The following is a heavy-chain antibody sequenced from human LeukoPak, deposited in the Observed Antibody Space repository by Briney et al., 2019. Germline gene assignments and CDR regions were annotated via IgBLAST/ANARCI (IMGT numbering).Heavy chain of an antibody. J-gene: IGHJ6*03. D-gene: IGHD1-26*01. V-gene: IGHV3-21*01. CDR1: GFTFSSFN. CDR2: ITSSGTHI. Sequence: PGGSLRLSCAASGFTFSSFNMNWVRQAPGKAMEWVSSITSSGTHIFYADSVSGRFTISRDNAKNSLYLQMDSLGPDDTAVYYCARDPYSGNYGNDYYYYMDVWGKGTTVTISS. CDR3: ARDPYSGNYGNDYYYYMDV.